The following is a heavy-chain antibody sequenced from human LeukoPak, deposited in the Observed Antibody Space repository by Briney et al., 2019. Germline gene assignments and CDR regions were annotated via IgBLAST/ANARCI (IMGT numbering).Heavy chain of an antibody. CDR3: ASLGESSDYYWHFQH. CDR2: IYHSGST. Sequence: PSETLSFTCTVSGYSISSGYFWGWIRQPPGKGLEWIGSIYHSGSTSYNPSLKSRLTISVDTSKNQFSLKLSSVTAADTAVYYCASLGESSDYYWHFQHWGQGTLITVSS. D-gene: IGHD3-22*01. V-gene: IGHV4-38-2*02. J-gene: IGHJ1*01. CDR1: GYSISSGYF.